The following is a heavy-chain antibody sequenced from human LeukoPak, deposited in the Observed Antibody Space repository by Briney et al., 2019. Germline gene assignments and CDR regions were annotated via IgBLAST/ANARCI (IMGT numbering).Heavy chain of an antibody. J-gene: IGHJ4*02. Sequence: QPGGSLRLSCAASGFTFSSYAMSWVRQAPGKGLEWVSAISGSGGSTYYADSVKGRFTISRDNSKNTLYLQMNSLRADDTAVYYCAKDFGLAYYFDYWGQGTLVTVSS. CDR3: AKDFGLAYYFDY. CDR1: GFTFSSYA. V-gene: IGHV3-23*01. CDR2: ISGSGGST. D-gene: IGHD3-10*01.